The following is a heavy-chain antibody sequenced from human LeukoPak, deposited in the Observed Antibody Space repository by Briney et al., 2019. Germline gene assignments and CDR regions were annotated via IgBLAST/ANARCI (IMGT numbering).Heavy chain of an antibody. CDR3: AKDFWSGYRDYYYYYYMDV. CDR1: GFTFSSYG. J-gene: IGHJ6*03. Sequence: GGSLRLSCAASGFTFSSYGMHWVRQAPGKGLEWVAFIRYDGSNKYYADSVKGRFTISRDNSKNTLYLQMNSLRAEDTAVYYCAKDFWSGYRDYYYYYYMDVWGKGTTVTVSS. CDR2: IRYDGSNK. D-gene: IGHD3-3*01. V-gene: IGHV3-30*02.